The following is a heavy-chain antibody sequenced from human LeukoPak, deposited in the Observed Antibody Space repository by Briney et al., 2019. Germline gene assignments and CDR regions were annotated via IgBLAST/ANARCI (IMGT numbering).Heavy chain of an antibody. D-gene: IGHD6-19*01. CDR1: GFTFSSYG. V-gene: IGHV3-33*01. Sequence: GRSLRLSCATSGFTFSSYGMHWVRQAPGKGLEWVAVIWSDGTNKYYVDSVKGRFTISRDNSKNTLYLQTNSLRAEDTAVYYCARDHGSSGWYLDALDIWGQGTMVTVSS. J-gene: IGHJ3*02. CDR3: ARDHGSSGWYLDALDI. CDR2: IWSDGTNK.